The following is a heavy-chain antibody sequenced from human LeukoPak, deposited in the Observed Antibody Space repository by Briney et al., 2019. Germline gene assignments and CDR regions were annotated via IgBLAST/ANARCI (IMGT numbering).Heavy chain of an antibody. CDR3: ARDWGSLYYLDY. Sequence: GGSLRLSCAASGFRFSEYSMNWVRQAPGKGLEWISYISSGSSTISYADSVRGRFTISRDNAKDSLYLQMNSLRDDDTAVYYCARDWGSLYYLDYWGQGTLVTVSS. D-gene: IGHD3-10*01. V-gene: IGHV3-48*02. CDR2: ISSGSSTI. CDR1: GFRFSEYS. J-gene: IGHJ4*02.